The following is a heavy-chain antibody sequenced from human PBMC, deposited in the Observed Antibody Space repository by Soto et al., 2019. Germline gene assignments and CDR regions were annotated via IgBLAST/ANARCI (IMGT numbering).Heavy chain of an antibody. CDR2: ISWNSGSI. Sequence: PGGSLRLSCAASGFTFDDYAMHWVRQAPGKGLEWVSGISWNSGSIGYADSVKGRFTISRDNAKNSLYLQMNSLRAEDTALYYCAKDGVDCISTSCYREQLGRDYYYGMDVWGQGTTVTVSS. CDR1: GFTFDDYA. V-gene: IGHV3-9*01. J-gene: IGHJ6*02. CDR3: AKDGVDCISTSCYREQLGRDYYYGMDV. D-gene: IGHD2-2*01.